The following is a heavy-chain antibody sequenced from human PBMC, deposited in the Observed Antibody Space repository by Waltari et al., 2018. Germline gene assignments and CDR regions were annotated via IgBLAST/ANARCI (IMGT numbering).Heavy chain of an antibody. V-gene: IGHV1-69*05. CDR1: GGTFSSYA. CDR2: IIPIFGTA. J-gene: IGHJ6*03. CDR3: ARGTYYYGSGSLYYYYYMDV. Sequence: QVQLVQSGAEVKKPGSSVKVSCKASGGTFSSYAISWVRQAPGKGLEWMGGIIPIFGTANYAQKFQGRVTITTDESTSTAYMELSSLRSEDTAVYYCARGTYYYGSGSLYYYYYMDVWGKGTTVTVSS. D-gene: IGHD3-10*01.